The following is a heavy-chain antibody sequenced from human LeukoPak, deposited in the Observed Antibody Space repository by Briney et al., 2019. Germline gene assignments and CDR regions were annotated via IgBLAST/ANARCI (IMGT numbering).Heavy chain of an antibody. CDR2: IDPSDSYT. CDR1: GYSFTSYW. J-gene: IGHJ5*02. V-gene: IGHV5-10-1*01. Sequence: ESLKISCKGSGYSFTSYWISWVRRMPGKGGGWMGRIDPSDSYTNYSPSFQGNVTISADKSIRTAYLQWSSMKASDTAMYYCARHRSGYYGSAKENWFDPWGQGTLVTVSS. D-gene: IGHD3-10*01. CDR3: ARHRSGYYGSAKENWFDP.